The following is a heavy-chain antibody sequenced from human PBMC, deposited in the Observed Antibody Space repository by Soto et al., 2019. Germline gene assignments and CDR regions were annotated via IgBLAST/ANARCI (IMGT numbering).Heavy chain of an antibody. CDR2: TRNKANSYTT. D-gene: IGHD2-2*01. CDR3: ARGGYCSRTSCHYDYYGMDV. Sequence: PGGSLRLSCAASGFTFSDHYMDWVRQAPGKGLEWVGRTRNKANSYTTEYAASVKGRFTISRDDSKNSLYLQMNSLKTEDTAVYDCARGGYCSRTSCHYDYYGMDVWGQGTTVTVSS. CDR1: GFTFSDHY. V-gene: IGHV3-72*01. J-gene: IGHJ6*02.